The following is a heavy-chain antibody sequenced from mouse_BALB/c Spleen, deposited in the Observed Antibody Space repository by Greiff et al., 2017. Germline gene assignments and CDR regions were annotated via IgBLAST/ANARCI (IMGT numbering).Heavy chain of an antibody. CDR2: INPYNDGT. CDR3: ARWGMITSMDY. Sequence: EVQLQQSGPELVKPGASVKMSCKASGYTFTSYVMHWVKQKPGQGLEWIGYINPYNDGTKYNEKFKGKATLTSDKSSSTAYMELSSLTSEDSAVYYCARWGMITSMDYWGQGTSVTVSS. D-gene: IGHD2-4*01. CDR1: GYTFTSYV. V-gene: IGHV1-14*01. J-gene: IGHJ4*01.